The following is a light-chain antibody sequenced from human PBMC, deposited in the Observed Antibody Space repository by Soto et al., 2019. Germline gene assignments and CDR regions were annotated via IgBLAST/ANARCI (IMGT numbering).Light chain of an antibody. CDR3: SAWDDSLNVWV. CDR1: SSNVGSSFD. J-gene: IGLJ3*02. V-gene: IGLV1-40*01. Sequence: QSVLTQPPSVSGAPGQRVNISCTGSSSNVGSSFDVHWYRHLPVTAPELLIYSDTYRPSGVPDRFSGFESGTSPSLGINGLQPEDEADYYCSAWDDSLNVWVFAAGAKLTV. CDR2: SDT.